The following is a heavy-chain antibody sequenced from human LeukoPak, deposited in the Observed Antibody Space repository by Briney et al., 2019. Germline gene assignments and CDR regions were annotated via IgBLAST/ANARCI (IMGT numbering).Heavy chain of an antibody. CDR2: INPNSGGT. D-gene: IGHD1-26*01. CDR3: ARGRLSAGWEIRPKFDY. J-gene: IGHJ4*02. V-gene: IGHV1-2*02. CDR1: GYSLTGYY. Sequence: ASVKVSCKASGYSLTGYYMHWVQQAPGQGLEWMGWINPNSGGTKYAQKFQGRVTMTRDMSISTAYMELRRLRSDDTAVYNCARGRLSAGWEIRPKFDYWGQGTLVTVSS.